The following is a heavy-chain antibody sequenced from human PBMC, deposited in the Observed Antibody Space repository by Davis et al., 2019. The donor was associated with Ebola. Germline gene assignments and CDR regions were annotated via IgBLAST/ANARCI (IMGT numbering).Heavy chain of an antibody. V-gene: IGHV3-48*02. CDR1: GFTFSSYS. D-gene: IGHD4-17*01. J-gene: IGHJ3*02. Sequence: GSLRLSCAASGFTFSSYSMNWVRQAPGKGLEWVSYISSSSSTIYYADSVKGRFTISRDNAKNSLYLQMNSLRDEDTAVYYCARGSSVTSRSAFDIWGQGTMVTVSS. CDR2: ISSSSSTI. CDR3: ARGSSVTSRSAFDI.